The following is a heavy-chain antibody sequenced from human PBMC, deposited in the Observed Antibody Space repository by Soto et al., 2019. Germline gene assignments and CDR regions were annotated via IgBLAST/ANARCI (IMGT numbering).Heavy chain of an antibody. CDR2: IYYSGST. J-gene: IGHJ4*02. CDR1: GGSISSYY. V-gene: IGHV4-59*08. Sequence: QVQLQESGPGLVKPSETLSLTCTVSGGSISSYYWSWIRQPPGKGLEWIGYIYYSGSTNYNPSLRCRVTSSVDPSRDKSSLKLGSGTAADPAVYYGALSSPVVTRRRWYFDYWCQGTLVTVSS. D-gene: IGHD2-15*01. CDR3: ALSSPVVTRRRWYFDY.